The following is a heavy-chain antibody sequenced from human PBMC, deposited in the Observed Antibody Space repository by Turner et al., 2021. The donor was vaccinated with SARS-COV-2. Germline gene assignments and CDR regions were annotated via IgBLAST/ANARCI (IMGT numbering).Heavy chain of an antibody. CDR1: GYTFTSYD. V-gene: IGHV1-8*01. Sequence: QVQLVQSGAEVKKPGASVKFSCKASGYTFTSYDINWVRQATGQGLEWMGWMNPNSGNPGYAQKFQGRVTMTRDTAISTAYMELSSLRSEDTAVYYCARGDCSGGSCYDLDFWGQGTLVTVSS. J-gene: IGHJ4*02. CDR3: ARGDCSGGSCYDLDF. D-gene: IGHD2-15*01. CDR2: MNPNSGNP.